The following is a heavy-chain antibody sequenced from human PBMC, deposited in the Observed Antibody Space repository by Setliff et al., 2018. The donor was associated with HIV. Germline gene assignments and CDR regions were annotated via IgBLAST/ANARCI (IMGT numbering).Heavy chain of an antibody. V-gene: IGHV4-39*07. J-gene: IGHJ6*03. D-gene: IGHD3-10*01. CDR3: ARVSRLGDSYGYYYYMDV. CDR1: GGSISTSNYY. CDR2: VDYTGST. Sequence: SETLSLTCTVSGGSISTSNYYWGWVRQPPGKGLEWVGNVDYTGSTYYNPSLKSRVAISLDTSKKQFSLKLSSVTAADTSVYYCARVSRLGDSYGYYYYMDVWGKGTTVTVSS.